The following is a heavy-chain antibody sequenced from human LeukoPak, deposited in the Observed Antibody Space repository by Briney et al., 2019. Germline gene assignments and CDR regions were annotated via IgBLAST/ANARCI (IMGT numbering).Heavy chain of an antibody. CDR2: IYYSGST. CDR3: ARDFSGSGHFDX. V-gene: IGHV4-59*01. D-gene: IGHD2-15*01. CDR1: GGSISSYY. Sequence: SETLSLTCTVSGGSISSYYWSWIRQPPGKGLEWIGYIYYSGSTNYNPSLKSRVTISVDTSKNQFSPKLSSVTAADTAVYYCARDFSGSGHFDXWGQGTLVTVSS. J-gene: IGHJ4*02.